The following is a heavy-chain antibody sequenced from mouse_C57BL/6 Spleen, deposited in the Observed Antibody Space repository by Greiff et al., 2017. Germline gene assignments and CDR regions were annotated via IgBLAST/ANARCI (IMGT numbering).Heavy chain of an antibody. J-gene: IGHJ2*01. Sequence: QVQLQQPGAELVKPGASVKLSCKASGYTFTSYWMHWVKQRPGQGLEWIGMIHPNSGSTNYNEKFKSKATLSVDKSSSTAYMQLSSLTSEDSAVYYCARRDYGRGFDYWGQGTTLTVSS. CDR3: ARRDYGRGFDY. D-gene: IGHD1-1*01. CDR1: GYTFTSYW. CDR2: IHPNSGST. V-gene: IGHV1-64*01.